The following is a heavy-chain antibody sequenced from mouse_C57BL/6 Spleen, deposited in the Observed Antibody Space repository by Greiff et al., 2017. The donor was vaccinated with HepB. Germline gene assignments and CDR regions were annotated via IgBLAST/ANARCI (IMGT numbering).Heavy chain of an antibody. CDR1: GFTFTDYY. CDR3: ARPYYRYWYVDV. D-gene: IGHD1-1*02. J-gene: IGHJ1*03. V-gene: IGHV7-3*01. CDR2: IRNKANGYTT. Sequence: DVKLVESGGGLVQPGGSLSLSCAASGFTFTDYYMSWVRQPPGKALEWLGFIRNKANGYTTEYSASVKGRFTISRDNSQSILYLQMNALRAEDSATYYCARPYYRYWYVDVWGTGTTVTVSS.